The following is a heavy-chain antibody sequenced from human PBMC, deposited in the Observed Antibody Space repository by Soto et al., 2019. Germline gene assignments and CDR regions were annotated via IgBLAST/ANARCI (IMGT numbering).Heavy chain of an antibody. CDR3: ARRRGSGGLAPFDY. J-gene: IGHJ4*02. D-gene: IGHD3-10*01. CDR1: GGSISSSSYY. CDR2: IYYSGST. V-gene: IGHV4-39*01. Sequence: SETLSLTCTVSGGSISSSSYYWGWIRQPPGKGLEWIGSIYYSGSTYYNPSLKSRVTISVDTSKNQFSLKLSSVTAADTAVYYCARRRGSGGLAPFDYWGQGTLVTVSS.